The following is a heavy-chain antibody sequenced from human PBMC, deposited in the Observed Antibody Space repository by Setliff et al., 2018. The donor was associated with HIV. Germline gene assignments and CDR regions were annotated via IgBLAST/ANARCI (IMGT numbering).Heavy chain of an antibody. J-gene: IGHJ6*03. CDR1: GGSISTYY. V-gene: IGHV4-59*12. CDR2: IYFTGSS. D-gene: IGHD6-13*01. CDR3: AREAAAFGYYYYMDV. Sequence: SETLSLTCTVSGGSISTYYWSWIRQPPGKGLEWIGSIYFTGSSDNNPSLKSRVTMSRDTSKNQFSLNLSSVTAADTAVYYCAREAAAFGYYYYMDVWGKGTTVTVSS.